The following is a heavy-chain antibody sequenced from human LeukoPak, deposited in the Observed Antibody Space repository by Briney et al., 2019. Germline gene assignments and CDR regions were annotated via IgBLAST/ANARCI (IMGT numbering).Heavy chain of an antibody. V-gene: IGHV3-23*01. Sequence: GGSLRLSCAASGFTFSSYAMSWVRQAPGKGLEWVPAINGSGGSTYYADSVKGRFTISRDNSKNTLYLQMNSLRAEDTAVYYCAKSDCSSTSCYPNYYYYMDVWGKGTTVTVSS. J-gene: IGHJ6*03. CDR1: GFTFSSYA. D-gene: IGHD2-2*01. CDR3: AKSDCSSTSCYPNYYYYMDV. CDR2: INGSGGST.